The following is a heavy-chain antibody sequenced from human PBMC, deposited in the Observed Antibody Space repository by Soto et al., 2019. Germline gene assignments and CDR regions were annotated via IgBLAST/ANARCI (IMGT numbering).Heavy chain of an antibody. Sequence: EVQLVEAGGALIQPGGSLRLSCAVSGFTVNDNYLNWVRQAPGKGLEWVSVIYTSGITYYADSVKGRFTISRDNSKNSLYLQMNSLRAEDTALYYCTKDIRRNGDYGPHYFDYWGQGTLVTVSS. D-gene: IGHD2-21*02. V-gene: IGHV3-53*05. J-gene: IGHJ4*02. CDR2: IYTSGIT. CDR1: GFTVNDNY. CDR3: TKDIRRNGDYGPHYFDY.